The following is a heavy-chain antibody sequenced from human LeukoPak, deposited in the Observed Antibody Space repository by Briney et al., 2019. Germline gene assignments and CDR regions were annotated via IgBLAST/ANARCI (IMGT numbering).Heavy chain of an antibody. D-gene: IGHD3-3*01. CDR2: IIPIFGTA. V-gene: IGHV1-69*05. CDR3: AREGTYYDFWSGYDDYYFDY. J-gene: IGHJ4*02. CDR1: GGTFSSYA. Sequence: SVKVSCKASGGTFSSYAISWVRQAPGQGLEWMGGIIPIFGTANYAQKFQGRVTITTDESTSTAYMELRSLRSDDTAVYYCAREGTYYDFWSGYDDYYFDYWGQGTLVTVSS.